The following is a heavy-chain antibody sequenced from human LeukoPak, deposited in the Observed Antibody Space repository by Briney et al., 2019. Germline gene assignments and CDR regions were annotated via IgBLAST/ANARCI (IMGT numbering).Heavy chain of an antibody. D-gene: IGHD1-14*01. CDR1: GFTFRSSG. CDR3: ARGPVVDY. V-gene: IGHV3-30*02. J-gene: IGHJ4*02. Sequence: GGSLRLSCAASGFTFRSSGMHWVRQAPGKGLEWVAFIRYDGTNEYYADSVKGRFTISRDNSKNTLYLQMNSLRAEDTAVYYCARGPVVDYWGQGTLVTVSS. CDR2: IRYDGTNE.